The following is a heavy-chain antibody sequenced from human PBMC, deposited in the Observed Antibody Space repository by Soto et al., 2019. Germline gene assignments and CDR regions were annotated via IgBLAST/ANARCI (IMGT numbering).Heavy chain of an antibody. Sequence: LRLSCAASGFTFSSYAMSWVRQAPGKGLEWVSAISGSGGSTYYADSVKGRFTISRDNSKNTLYLQMNSLRAEDTAVYYCAKAPVDYVWGSYDYWGQGTLVTVSS. CDR1: GFTFSSYA. CDR3: AKAPVDYVWGSYDY. CDR2: ISGSGGST. V-gene: IGHV3-23*01. D-gene: IGHD3-16*01. J-gene: IGHJ4*02.